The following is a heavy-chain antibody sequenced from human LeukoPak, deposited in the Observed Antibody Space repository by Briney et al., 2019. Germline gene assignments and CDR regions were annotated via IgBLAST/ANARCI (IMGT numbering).Heavy chain of an antibody. D-gene: IGHD3-16*01. CDR3: ARGVEDDVGVFDY. Sequence: SETLSLTCTVFGGSISGYYWSLIRQAPGKGLEWIGYVIYSGSTNYNPTLKSRVTISVDMSKNQFSLKLTSVTAADTAVYYCARGVEDDVGVFDYWGQGILVTVSS. J-gene: IGHJ4*02. CDR1: GGSISGYY. CDR2: VIYSGST. V-gene: IGHV4-59*01.